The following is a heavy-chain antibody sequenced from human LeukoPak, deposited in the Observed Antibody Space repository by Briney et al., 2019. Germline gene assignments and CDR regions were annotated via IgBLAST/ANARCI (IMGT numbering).Heavy chain of an antibody. J-gene: IGHJ3*01. D-gene: IGHD4-17*01. CDR1: GITFSNYA. CDR2: ITGSGGGS. Sequence: GGSPRLSCAASGITFSNYAMIWVRQAPGKGLEWLAAITGSGGGSYYGDSAKGRFTISRDNSKNTLYLQMNSLRAEDTAVYYCAKDPDGDYIGAFDFWGRGTMVTVSS. CDR3: AKDPDGDYIGAFDF. V-gene: IGHV3-23*01.